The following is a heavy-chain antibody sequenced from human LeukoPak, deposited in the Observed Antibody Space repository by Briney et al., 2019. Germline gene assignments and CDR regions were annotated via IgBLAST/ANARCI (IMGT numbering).Heavy chain of an antibody. CDR2: ICAYNGKT. CDR1: LYTLIRYG. D-gene: IGHD3-10*01. Sequence: GASVKDSRKAFLYTLIRYGIGWVRQAPGQGLDGMGWICAYNGKTNTVQNLQGRVSMTTDTSTSTSYMELRSLRSDDTAVYYCARRGDYTSGSPRDDAFDVWGQGTMVTVSS. V-gene: IGHV1-18*01. CDR3: ARRGDYTSGSPRDDAFDV. J-gene: IGHJ3*01.